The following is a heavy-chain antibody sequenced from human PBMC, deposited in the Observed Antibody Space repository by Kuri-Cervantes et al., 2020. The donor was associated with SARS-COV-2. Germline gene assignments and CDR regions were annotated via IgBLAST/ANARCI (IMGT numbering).Heavy chain of an antibody. CDR1: GFTFNSYE. CDR3: ARDLSQYGDPGFDF. CDR2: IGNTDSTT. V-gene: IGHV3-48*03. Sequence: GESLKISCAASGFTFNSYEMNWVRQAPGKGLEWLSYIGNTDSTTYYADSVKGRFTTSRDNDKNLLYLQMNSLRAEDTALYYCARDLSQYGDPGFDFWGQGTLVTVSS. J-gene: IGHJ4*02. D-gene: IGHD4-17*01.